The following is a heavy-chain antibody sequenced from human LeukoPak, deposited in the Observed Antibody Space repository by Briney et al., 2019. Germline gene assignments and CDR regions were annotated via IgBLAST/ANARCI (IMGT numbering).Heavy chain of an antibody. CDR2: ISSSGSTI. D-gene: IGHD1-26*01. J-gene: IGHJ3*02. Sequence: PGGSLRLSCAASGFTFSSYDMNWVRQAPGKGLEWVSYISSSGSTIYYADSVKGRFTISRDNAKNSLYLQMNSLRAEDTAVYYCARDPGVGAPDIWGQGTMVTVSS. CDR3: ARDPGVGAPDI. CDR1: GFTFSSYD. V-gene: IGHV3-48*03.